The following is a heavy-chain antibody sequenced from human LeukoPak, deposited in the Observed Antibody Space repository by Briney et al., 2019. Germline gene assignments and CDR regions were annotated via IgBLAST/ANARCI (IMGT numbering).Heavy chain of an antibody. Sequence: GGSLRLSCAASGFSFSAYPMGWVRQAPGKGLQWLSGISASGDVTFHADRVKGRFAISRDNSKNTLYLQMIGLRAGDTAEYYCAKNADPQLERPLDYWGQGTLVTVSS. CDR2: ISASGDVT. CDR1: GFSFSAYP. CDR3: AKNADPQLERPLDY. D-gene: IGHD1-1*01. J-gene: IGHJ4*02. V-gene: IGHV3-23*01.